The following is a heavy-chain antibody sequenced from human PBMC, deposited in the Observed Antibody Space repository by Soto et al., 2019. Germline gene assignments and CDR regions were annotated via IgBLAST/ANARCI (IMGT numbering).Heavy chain of an antibody. CDR2: VFYSGNS. Sequence: QVQLQESGPGLVKPSETLSLTCTVSGGSVNSGSYYWNWIRQPPGKGLEWLGYVFYSGNSNYKPSVRSRVAISVDTSKNQFFLRLSSVTAADTAVYYCVRSYTLMVAALGEWGQGTLVTVS. CDR1: GGSVNSGSYY. D-gene: IGHD3-16*01. CDR3: VRSYTLMVAALGE. J-gene: IGHJ1*01. V-gene: IGHV4-61*01.